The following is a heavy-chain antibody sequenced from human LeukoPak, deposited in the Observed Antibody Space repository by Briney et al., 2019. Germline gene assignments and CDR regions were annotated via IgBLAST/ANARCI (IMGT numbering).Heavy chain of an antibody. CDR1: GFTFSSYS. J-gene: IGHJ2*01. Sequence: PGGSLRLSCAASGFTFSSYSMKWVRQAPGNGLEWVSFIGSSISYISYADSVKGRFTISRDNSKNTLYLQMNSLRAEDTAVYYCAKDHRYDYGDSRGWYFDLWGRGTLVTVSS. CDR2: IGSSISYI. D-gene: IGHD4-17*01. V-gene: IGHV3-21*01. CDR3: AKDHRYDYGDSRGWYFDL.